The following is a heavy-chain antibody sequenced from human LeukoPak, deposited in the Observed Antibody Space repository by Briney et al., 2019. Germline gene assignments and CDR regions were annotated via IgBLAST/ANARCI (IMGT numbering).Heavy chain of an antibody. CDR3: ARAQLYCSSTSCYTGAFFDY. V-gene: IGHV4-34*01. CDR1: GGSFSGYY. CDR2: INHSGST. D-gene: IGHD2-2*02. Sequence: PSETLSLTCAVYGGSFSGYYWSWIRQPPGKGLEWIGEINHSGSTNYNPSLKSRVTISVDTSKNQFSLKLSSETAADTAVYYCARAQLYCSSTSCYTGAFFDYWGQGTLVTVSS. J-gene: IGHJ4*02.